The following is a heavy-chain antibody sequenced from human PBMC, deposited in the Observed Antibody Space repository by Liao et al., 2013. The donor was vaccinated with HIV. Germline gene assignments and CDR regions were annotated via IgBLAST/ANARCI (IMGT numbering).Heavy chain of an antibody. CDR1: GGSVTGGAHL. J-gene: IGHJ5*02. Sequence: QLSLQESGPGLAKPSETLSLTCAVSGGSVTGGAHLWGWIRQSPGKGLEWIGHVYHGGSTYYTPSLRGRVSISVNPSKNDVSLKMRSVTAADTAVYYCTTAFKVGESLYHWGRGNLGHRRL. V-gene: IGHV4-39*07. D-gene: IGHD3-10*01. CDR2: VYHGGST. CDR3: TTAFKVGESLYH.